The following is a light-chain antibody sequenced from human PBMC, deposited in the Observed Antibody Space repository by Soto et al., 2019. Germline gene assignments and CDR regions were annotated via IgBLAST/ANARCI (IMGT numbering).Light chain of an antibody. V-gene: IGLV2-11*01. J-gene: IGLJ2*01. CDR2: DVT. CDR3: CSYAGSYSWV. Sequence: QPVLTQPRSVSGSPGQSVTISCTGTSSDVGGYNYVSWYQQHPDKAPKLMIYDVTERPSGVPDRFSGSKSGNTASLTISGLQAEDEADYYCCSYAGSYSWVFGGGTKLTVL. CDR1: SSDVGGYNY.